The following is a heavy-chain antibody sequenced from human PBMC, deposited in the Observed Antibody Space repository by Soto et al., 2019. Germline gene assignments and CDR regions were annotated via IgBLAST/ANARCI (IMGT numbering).Heavy chain of an antibody. CDR3: ARDFGITGTTGYYYMAV. D-gene: IGHD1-7*01. CDR2: TYYRSKWYN. J-gene: IGHJ6*03. V-gene: IGHV6-1*01. Sequence: SQTLSLTCAISGDSVSSNSAAWNWIRQSPSRGLEWLGRTYYRSKWYNDYAVSVKSRITINPDTSKNQFSLQLNSVTPEDTAVYYCARDFGITGTTGYYYMAVWGKGTTVTVS. CDR1: GDSVSSNSAA.